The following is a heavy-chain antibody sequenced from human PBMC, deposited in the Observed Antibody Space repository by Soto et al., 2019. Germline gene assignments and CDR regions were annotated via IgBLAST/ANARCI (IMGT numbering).Heavy chain of an antibody. J-gene: IGHJ5*02. V-gene: IGHV3-23*01. Sequence: GGSLRLSCAASGFTFRSYAMSWVRQAPGKGLEWVSDISGSGGSTYHTDSVKGRFIISRDNSKNTLYLQMNSLRAEDTAVYYCAQGSGYSYSYTLWFDPWGQGTLVTVS. CDR2: ISGSGGST. CDR1: GFTFRSYA. D-gene: IGHD5-18*01. CDR3: AQGSGYSYSYTLWFDP.